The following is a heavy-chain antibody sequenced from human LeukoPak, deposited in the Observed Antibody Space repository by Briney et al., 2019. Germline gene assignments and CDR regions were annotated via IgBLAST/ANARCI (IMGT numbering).Heavy chain of an antibody. V-gene: IGHV3-30*02. Sequence: GGSLRLSCAASGFTFSSYGMHWVRQAPGKGLEWVAFIRYDGSNKYYADSVKGRFTISRDNSKNTLYLQMNSLRAEDTAVYYCARVLPFGAFGVVIPNWFDPWGQGTLVTVSS. D-gene: IGHD3-3*01. CDR2: IRYDGSNK. CDR1: GFTFSSYG. J-gene: IGHJ5*02. CDR3: ARVLPFGAFGVVIPNWFDP.